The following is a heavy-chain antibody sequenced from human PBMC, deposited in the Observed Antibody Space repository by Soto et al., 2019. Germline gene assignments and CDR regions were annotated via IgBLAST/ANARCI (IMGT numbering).Heavy chain of an antibody. D-gene: IGHD3-16*01. CDR1: GVSMRATSHY. CDR3: ARHGSF. Sequence: SETLSLTCSVWGVSMRATSHYWGWIRQTPGKRLEWIGSIYYSGNTYYNPSLKSRLTISVDSSKNQFSLNMTSVTAADTAVYYCARHGSFWGQGTLVTVS. V-gene: IGHV4-39*01. CDR2: IYYSGNT. J-gene: IGHJ4*02.